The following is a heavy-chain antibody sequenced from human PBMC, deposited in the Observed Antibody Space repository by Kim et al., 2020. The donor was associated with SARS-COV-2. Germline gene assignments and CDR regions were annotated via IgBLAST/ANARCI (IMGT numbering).Heavy chain of an antibody. Sequence: ASVKVSRKASGYTFTSFALYWVRQAPGQRLEWMGWINAGNGNTKFSQKFQDRLTMTRDTSASTAYMDLSSLRSEDTAVYYCARYSGSYSLDFWGQGTLVTVSS. CDR2: INAGNGNT. J-gene: IGHJ4*02. CDR1: GYTFTSFA. D-gene: IGHD1-26*01. V-gene: IGHV1-3*01. CDR3: ARYSGSYSLDF.